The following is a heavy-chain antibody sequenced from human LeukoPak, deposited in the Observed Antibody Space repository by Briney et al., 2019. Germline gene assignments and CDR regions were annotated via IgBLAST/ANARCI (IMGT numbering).Heavy chain of an antibody. J-gene: IGHJ4*02. Sequence: GGSLSLSCAASGFTFSSYGMRWARQAPGKGLAGVSAISDSGGSKYYAASVQGRFTISSDNSKKTLFLQMNRLRPEDPRWYFCSRDPVDGELLGRNKDDFYYWGQGTLVTVSS. V-gene: IGHV3-23*01. CDR1: GFTFSSYG. D-gene: IGHD3-10*01. CDR2: ISDSGGSK. CDR3: SRDPVDGELLGRNKDDFYY.